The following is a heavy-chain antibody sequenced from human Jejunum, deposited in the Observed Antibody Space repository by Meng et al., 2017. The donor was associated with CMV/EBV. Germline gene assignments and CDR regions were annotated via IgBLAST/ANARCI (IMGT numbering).Heavy chain of an antibody. CDR2: LTPDGGMT. D-gene: IGHD5-12*01. V-gene: IGHV3-74*01. CDR1: GFTFSAYW. J-gene: IGHJ4*02. CDR3: ARDLRGKDDY. Sequence: CTTSGFTFSAYWMHWVRQTPGKGLVWVSRLTPDGGMTDYADSVKGRFTISRDNANSTLYLQMNSLRAEDTGVYYCARDLRGKDDYWGQGTLVTVSS.